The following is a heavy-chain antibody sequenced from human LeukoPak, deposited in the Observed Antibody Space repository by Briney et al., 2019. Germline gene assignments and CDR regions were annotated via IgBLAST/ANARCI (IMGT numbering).Heavy chain of an antibody. V-gene: IGHV4-59*01. D-gene: IGHD3-22*01. J-gene: IGHJ4*02. CDR1: GGSISSYY. CDR2: IYYSWST. Sequence: PSETLSLTCTVSGGSISSYYWSWIRQPPGKGLEWIGYIYYSWSTNYNPSLKSRVTISVDTSRNQFSLKLSSVTAADTAVYYCARSLGYYYDSSGPYYFGYWGQGTLVTVSS. CDR3: ARSLGYYYDSSGPYYFGY.